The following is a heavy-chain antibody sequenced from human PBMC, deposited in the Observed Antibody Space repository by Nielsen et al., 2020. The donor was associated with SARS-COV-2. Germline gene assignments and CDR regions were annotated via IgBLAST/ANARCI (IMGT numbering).Heavy chain of an antibody. J-gene: IGHJ4*02. CDR2: INPNSGGT. Sequence: ASVKVSCKASGYTFTDYDMHWVRQAPGQGLEWMGQINPNSGGTNYAQKFQGRVTMTSDTSISTAYMKLSSLRSDDTAVYFCARRSIADSGGFDYWGQGTLVAVSS. CDR3: ARRSIADSGGFDY. D-gene: IGHD6-6*01. V-gene: IGHV1-2*06. CDR1: GYTFTDYD.